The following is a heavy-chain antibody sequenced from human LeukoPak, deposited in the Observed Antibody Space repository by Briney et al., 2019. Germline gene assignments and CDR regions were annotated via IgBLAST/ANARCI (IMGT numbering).Heavy chain of an antibody. CDR3: ATFCCNSAPPPFAV. D-gene: IGHD2-15*01. CDR1: GSNFNSYG. J-gene: IGHJ3*01. Sequence: ASVRVSCKASGSNFNSYGVTWVRQAPGQGLEWVGWVDPENRPTSRSPKNVQGRLTMTIESPTSTAYMELRNLTPGDTAVYFCATFCCNSAPPPFAVWGQGTMVIVSS. CDR2: VDPENRPTS. V-gene: IGHV1-18*01.